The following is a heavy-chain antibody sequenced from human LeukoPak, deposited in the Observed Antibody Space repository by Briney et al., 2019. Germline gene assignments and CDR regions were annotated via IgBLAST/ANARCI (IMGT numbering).Heavy chain of an antibody. Sequence: TSETLSLTCTVSGGSISSYYWSWIRQPPGKGLEWIGYIYYSGSTNYNPSLKSRVTISVDTSKNQFSLKLSSVTAADTAVYYCARLYYDSTIDYWGQGTLVTVSS. CDR1: GGSISSYY. CDR2: IYYSGST. V-gene: IGHV4-59*08. CDR3: ARLYYDSTIDY. J-gene: IGHJ4*02. D-gene: IGHD3-22*01.